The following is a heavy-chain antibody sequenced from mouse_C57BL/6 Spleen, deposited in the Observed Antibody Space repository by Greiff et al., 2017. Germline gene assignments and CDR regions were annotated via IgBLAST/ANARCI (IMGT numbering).Heavy chain of an antibody. D-gene: IGHD1-1*01. CDR1: GFTFSDYY. CDR2: INYDGSST. CDR3: AREGYGSSYVFDY. Sequence: EVMLVESEGGLVQPGSSMKLSCTASGFTFSDYYMAWVRQVPEKGLEWVANINYDGSSTYYLDSLKSRFIISRDNAKNILYLQMSSLKSEDTATYYCAREGYGSSYVFDYWGQGTTLTVSS. J-gene: IGHJ2*01. V-gene: IGHV5-16*01.